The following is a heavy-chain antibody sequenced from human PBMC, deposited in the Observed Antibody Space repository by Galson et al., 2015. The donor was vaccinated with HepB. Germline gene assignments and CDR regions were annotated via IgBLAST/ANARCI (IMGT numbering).Heavy chain of an antibody. J-gene: IGHJ2*01. Sequence: SLRLSCAASGFSFSTYAMHWVRQTPGKGLEWLAVISFDGSNAYYADSVEGRFTISRDNSKNTLYLQMSSLGAEDSAVYYCARDHLRDHWYFDLWGRGTLVTVSS. CDR2: ISFDGSNA. V-gene: IGHV3-30*04. CDR1: GFSFSTYA. CDR3: ARDHLRDHWYFDL.